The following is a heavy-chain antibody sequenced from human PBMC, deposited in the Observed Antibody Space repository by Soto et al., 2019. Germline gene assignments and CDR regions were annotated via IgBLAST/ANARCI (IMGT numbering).Heavy chain of an antibody. V-gene: IGHV1-69*08. CDR3: ARDLGGSRTTVTTSYFDY. CDR2: IIPILGIA. Sequence: QVQLVQSGAEVKKPGSSVKVSCKASGGTFSSYTISWVRQAPGQGLEWMGRIIPILGIANYAQKFQGRVTITADKSTSTAYMELSSLRSEDTAVYYCARDLGGSRTTVTTSYFDYWGQGTLVTVSS. D-gene: IGHD4-17*01. J-gene: IGHJ4*02. CDR1: GGTFSSYT.